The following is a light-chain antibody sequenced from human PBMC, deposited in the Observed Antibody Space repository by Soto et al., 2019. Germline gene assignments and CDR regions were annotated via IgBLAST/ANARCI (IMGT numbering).Light chain of an antibody. CDR3: SSYISSDTLV. J-gene: IGLJ2*01. CDR2: DVS. V-gene: IGLV2-14*03. CDR1: SSDVGGYNY. Sequence: QSALTQPASVSGSPGQSITISCTGTSSDVGGYNYVSWYQHHPGKAPKLMIYDVSNRPSGVSNRFSGSKSGNTASLTISGLQAEDEADYYCSSYISSDTLVFGGGTKLTVL.